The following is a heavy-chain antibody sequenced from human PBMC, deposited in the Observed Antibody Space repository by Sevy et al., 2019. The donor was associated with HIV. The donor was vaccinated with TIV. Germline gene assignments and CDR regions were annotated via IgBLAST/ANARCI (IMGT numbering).Heavy chain of an antibody. CDR2: ISSSSSYI. Sequence: GWSLRLSCAASGFTFSSYSMNWVRQAPGKGLEWVSSISSSSSYIYYADSVKGRFTISRDNAKNSLYLQMNSLRAEDTAVYYCARDGGSGYFDYWGQGTLVTVSS. J-gene: IGHJ4*02. CDR1: GFTFSSYS. V-gene: IGHV3-21*01. CDR3: ARDGGSGYFDY. D-gene: IGHD3-16*01.